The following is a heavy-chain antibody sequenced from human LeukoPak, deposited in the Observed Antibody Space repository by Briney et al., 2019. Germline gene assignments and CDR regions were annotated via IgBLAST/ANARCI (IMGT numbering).Heavy chain of an antibody. J-gene: IGHJ4*02. CDR2: ISAYNGNT. Sequence: ASVKVSCKASGGTFSSYAISWVRQAPGQGLEWMGWISAYNGNTNYAQKLQGRVTMTTDTSTSTAYVELRSLRSDDTAVYYCARDGVYGYSYGLPFDYWGQGTLVTVSS. CDR1: GGTFSSYA. CDR3: ARDGVYGYSYGLPFDY. V-gene: IGHV1-18*01. D-gene: IGHD5-18*01.